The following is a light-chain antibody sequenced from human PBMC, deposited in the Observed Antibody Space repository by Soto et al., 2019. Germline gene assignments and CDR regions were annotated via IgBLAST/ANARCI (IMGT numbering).Light chain of an antibody. V-gene: IGLV2-14*01. J-gene: IGLJ2*01. CDR2: DVS. CDR1: SSDVGGYDF. CDR3: SSYTSSSPV. Sequence: QSALTQPASVSGSPGQSITISCTGTSSDVGGYDFVSWYQQHPGKAPKLMIYDVSNRPSGVSYRLSGSKSGNTASLTISGLQADDEADYYCSSYTSSSPVFGGGTKVTVL.